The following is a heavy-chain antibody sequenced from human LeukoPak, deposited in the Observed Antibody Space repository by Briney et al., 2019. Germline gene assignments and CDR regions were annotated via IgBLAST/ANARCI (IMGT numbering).Heavy chain of an antibody. D-gene: IGHD3-9*01. Sequence: ASVRVSCKASGYTFTSYAINWVRQAPGQGLEWMAWMNPNSGNTGYAQKFQGRVTMTRNTSISTAYMELSSLRSEDTAVYYCAGGPHYDILTGYSRDYWGQGTLVTVSS. CDR1: GYTFTSYA. V-gene: IGHV1-8*01. CDR2: MNPNSGNT. CDR3: AGGPHYDILTGYSRDY. J-gene: IGHJ4*02.